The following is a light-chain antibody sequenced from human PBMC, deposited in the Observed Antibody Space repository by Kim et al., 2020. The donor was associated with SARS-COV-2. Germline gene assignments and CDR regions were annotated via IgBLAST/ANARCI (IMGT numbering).Light chain of an antibody. CDR3: QQSHSTPRT. Sequence: DIQMTQSPSSLSASVGDRVTITCRTSQSISSYLNWYQQKPGKAPKFLIYAACNLQSGVPSRFSGSGSGTDFTLTITSLQPEDFATYFCQQSHSTPRTFGQGTKVDIK. CDR2: AAC. CDR1: QSISSY. J-gene: IGKJ1*01. V-gene: IGKV1-39*01.